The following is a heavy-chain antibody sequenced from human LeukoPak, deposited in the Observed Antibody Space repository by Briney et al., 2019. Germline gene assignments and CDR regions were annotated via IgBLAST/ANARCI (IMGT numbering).Heavy chain of an antibody. D-gene: IGHD6-13*01. J-gene: IGHJ4*02. V-gene: IGHV3-23*01. CDR2: ISGSGGST. Sequence: GGSLRLSCAASGFTFSSYAMSWVRQAPGKGLEWVSAISGSGGSTYYADSVKGRFTISRDNSRNTLYLQMNSLRAEDTAVYYCAKDPSSSWFGDYFDYWGQGTLVTVSS. CDR1: GFTFSSYA. CDR3: AKDPSSSWFGDYFDY.